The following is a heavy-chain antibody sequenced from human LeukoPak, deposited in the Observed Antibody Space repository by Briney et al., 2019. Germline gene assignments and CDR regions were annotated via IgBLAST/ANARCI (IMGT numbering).Heavy chain of an antibody. Sequence: GASVKVSCKASGGTFSSYAITWVRQAPGQGLEWMGGIIPIFGTANYAQKFQGRVTITTDESTSAVNMELTSLRSEDTAVYYCARANVPNYSDSSGYYRGAFDIWGQGTMVTVSS. CDR2: IIPIFGTA. V-gene: IGHV1-69*05. CDR1: GGTFSSYA. CDR3: ARANVPNYSDSSGYYRGAFDI. D-gene: IGHD3-22*01. J-gene: IGHJ3*02.